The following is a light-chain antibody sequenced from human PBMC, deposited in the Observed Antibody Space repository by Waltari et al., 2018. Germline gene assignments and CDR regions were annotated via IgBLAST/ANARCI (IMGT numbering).Light chain of an antibody. V-gene: IGLV1-40*01. Sequence: QSVLTPPPSVSGAPGQRVSISCTGSGSNLGAGYYVHWYQQHQGKAPKLLIYGTSTRPPGVPDRFFGSQSGTSASLAITALQAEDEAEYYCQSYDTSLSVVFGGGTKLTVL. CDR1: GSNLGAGYY. CDR3: QSYDTSLSVV. CDR2: GTS. J-gene: IGLJ2*01.